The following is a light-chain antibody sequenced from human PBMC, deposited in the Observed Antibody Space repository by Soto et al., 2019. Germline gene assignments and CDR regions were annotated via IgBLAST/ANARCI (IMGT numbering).Light chain of an antibody. CDR1: QSISSW. CDR2: KAS. J-gene: IGKJ1*01. Sequence: DIQMTQSPSTLSASVGDRVTITCRASQSISSWLAWYQQKPGKAPKLLIYKASSLESGVPSRFSGRGSGTEFTLTISSLQPDDFATYYCQQYNGYPVTFGQGTKVEIK. CDR3: QQYNGYPVT. V-gene: IGKV1-5*03.